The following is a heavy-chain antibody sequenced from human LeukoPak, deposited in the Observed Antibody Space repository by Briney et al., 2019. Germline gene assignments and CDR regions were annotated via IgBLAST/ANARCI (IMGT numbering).Heavy chain of an antibody. J-gene: IGHJ4*02. CDR1: GYTFAIYG. D-gene: IGHD3-10*01. V-gene: IGHV1-18*01. Sequence: ASVTVSCKTSGYTFAIYGITWVRQAPGQGLEWMGWISGYNGNTNFAQRFQGRVSLTTHTSATTAYMELRSLTSDDTAVYYCAKDYSGSGSVHFEHWGQGTLVTVSS. CDR2: ISGYNGNT. CDR3: AKDYSGSGSVHFEH.